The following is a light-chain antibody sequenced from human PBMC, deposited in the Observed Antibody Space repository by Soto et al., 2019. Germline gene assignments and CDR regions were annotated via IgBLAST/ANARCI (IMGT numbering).Light chain of an antibody. Sequence: QSALTQPASGSGSPGQSITIYCTGTSSDVGGYNYVSWYQQHPGKAPKVMIYDVSKRPSGVSNRFSGSKSGNTASLTISGLQVEDEADYYCSSYTSSSTRVVFGGGTKLTVL. CDR2: DVS. CDR3: SSYTSSSTRVV. CDR1: SSDVGGYNY. J-gene: IGLJ2*01. V-gene: IGLV2-14*03.